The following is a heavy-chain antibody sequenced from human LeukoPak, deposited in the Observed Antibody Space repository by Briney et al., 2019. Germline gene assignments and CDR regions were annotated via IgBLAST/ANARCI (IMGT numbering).Heavy chain of an antibody. J-gene: IGHJ3*02. V-gene: IGHV4-34*01. CDR1: GGYFSGYY. CDR2: INHSEST. D-gene: IGHD3-22*01. CDR3: ASEVLYYYDSSGYLGI. Sequence: PSETLSRTCAVYGGYFSGYYWSWLRPPPGKGREGIGEINHSESTNYNPSLKSRVTISVDTSKNQFSLKLGSVTAADTAVYYCASEVLYYYDSSGYLGIWGQGTMVTVSS.